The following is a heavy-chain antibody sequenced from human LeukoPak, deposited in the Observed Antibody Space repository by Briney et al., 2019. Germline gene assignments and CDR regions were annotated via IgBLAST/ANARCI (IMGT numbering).Heavy chain of an antibody. CDR1: GYSFTSYW. CDR3: ARVHSAILGYCSSTSCSEP. Sequence: GESLKISCKGSGYSFTSYWIGWVRQMPGKGLEWMGIIYPGDSDTRYSPSFQGQVTISADKSISTAYLQWSSLKASDTAMYYCARVHSAILGYCSSTSCSEPWGQGTLVTASS. J-gene: IGHJ4*02. D-gene: IGHD2-2*01. V-gene: IGHV5-51*01. CDR2: IYPGDSDT.